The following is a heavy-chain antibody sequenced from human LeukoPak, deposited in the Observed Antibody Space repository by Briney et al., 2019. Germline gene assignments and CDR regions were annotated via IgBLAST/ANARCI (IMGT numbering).Heavy chain of an antibody. CDR2: ISYDGSNK. CDR1: GFTFSSYA. D-gene: IGHD3-22*01. CDR3: AKVHYYDSSGYPSYYYYGMDV. Sequence: GGSLRLSCAASGFTFSSYAMSWVRQAPGKGLEWVAVISYDGSNKYYADSVKGRFTISRDNSKNTLYLQMNSLRAEDTAVYYCAKVHYYDSSGYPSYYYYGMDVWGQGTTVTVSS. V-gene: IGHV3-30*18. J-gene: IGHJ6*02.